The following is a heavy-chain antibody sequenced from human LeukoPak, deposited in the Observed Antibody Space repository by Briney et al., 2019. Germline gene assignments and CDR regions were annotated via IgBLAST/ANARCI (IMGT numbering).Heavy chain of an antibody. Sequence: GGSLRLSCAASGFTFDDYNMIWVRQTPGKGLEWVSLITWDGGETFYADSVQGRFTISRDNTRDSLYLHMTSPKVEDTAFYYCVKDNFYDSNLSYPWGQGTLVTVSS. D-gene: IGHD3-22*01. CDR2: ITWDGGET. J-gene: IGHJ5*02. V-gene: IGHV3-43*01. CDR3: VKDNFYDSNLSYP. CDR1: GFTFDDYN.